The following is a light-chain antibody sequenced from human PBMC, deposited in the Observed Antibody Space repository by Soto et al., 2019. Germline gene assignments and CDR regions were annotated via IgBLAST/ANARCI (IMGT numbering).Light chain of an antibody. CDR3: YQYDSSPWT. J-gene: IGKJ1*01. CDR1: QSVSTK. V-gene: IGKV3-15*01. CDR2: GAS. Sequence: EILITQSPATLSVSPGETATLSCRASQSVSTKLAWYQQKPGQAPRLLINGASTRATGVPARFSGWGSGTEFTLTSSRLEPEDFAVYFCYQYDSSPWTFGQGTKVDIK.